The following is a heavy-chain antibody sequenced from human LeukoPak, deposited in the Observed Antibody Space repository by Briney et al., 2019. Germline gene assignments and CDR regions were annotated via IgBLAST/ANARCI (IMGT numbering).Heavy chain of an antibody. CDR3: AREGGRAAPGRFDY. CDR1: GINFRSSG. Sequence: GGSLRLSCAASGINFRSSGMHWVRQAPGKGLEWVTFIQNDGSDKSYAASVQGRFTISRDNSKNTVYLHMNSLRADDTALYYCAREGGRAAPGRFDYWGQGTLVTVPS. J-gene: IGHJ4*02. CDR2: IQNDGSDK. V-gene: IGHV3-30*02. D-gene: IGHD6-13*01.